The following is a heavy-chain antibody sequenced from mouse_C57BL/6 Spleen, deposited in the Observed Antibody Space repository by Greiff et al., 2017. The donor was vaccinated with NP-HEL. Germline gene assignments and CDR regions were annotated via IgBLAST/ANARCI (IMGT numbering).Heavy chain of an antibody. CDR3: AREGVDWYFDV. D-gene: IGHD1-3*01. Sequence: QVQLQQPGAELVKPGASVKLSCKASGYTFTSYWMHWVKQRPGRGLEWSGRIDPNSGGTKYNEKFKSKATLTVDKPSSTDYMQLSSQTSEDSVVYEWAREGVDWYFDVWGTGTTVTVSS. CDR1: GYTFTSYW. J-gene: IGHJ1*03. V-gene: IGHV1-72*01. CDR2: IDPNSGGT.